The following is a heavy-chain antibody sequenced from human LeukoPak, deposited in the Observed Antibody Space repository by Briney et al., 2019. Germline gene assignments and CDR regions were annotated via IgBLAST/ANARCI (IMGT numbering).Heavy chain of an antibody. V-gene: IGHV1-46*01. CDR2: INLSGGST. Sequence: GASVKVSCKASGYTFTGYYIHWVRQAPGQGLEWMGIINLSGGSTTYAQKFQGRVTMTRDMSTNTVYMELNSLRSADTAVYYCAREGYCSGGTCHSGAHFQHWGQGTLVTVSS. J-gene: IGHJ1*01. CDR3: AREGYCSGGTCHSGAHFQH. D-gene: IGHD2-15*01. CDR1: GYTFTGYY.